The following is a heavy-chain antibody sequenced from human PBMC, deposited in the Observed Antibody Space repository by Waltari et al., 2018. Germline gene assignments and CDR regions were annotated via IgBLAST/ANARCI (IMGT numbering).Heavy chain of an antibody. D-gene: IGHD6-19*01. CDR2: INHSGST. CDR1: GGSFSGYY. CDR3: ARNRTGYSSGWGVFDY. Sequence: QVQLQQWGAGLLKPSETLSLTCAVYGGSFSGYYWSWIRQPPGKGLEWIGEINHSGSTNYNPSLKSRVTISVDTSKNQFSLKLSSVTAADTAVYYCARNRTGYSSGWGVFDYWGQGTLVTVSS. V-gene: IGHV4-34*01. J-gene: IGHJ4*02.